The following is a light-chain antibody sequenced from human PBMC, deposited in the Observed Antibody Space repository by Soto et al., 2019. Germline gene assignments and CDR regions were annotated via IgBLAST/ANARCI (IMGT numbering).Light chain of an antibody. Sequence: EIVLTQSPGTLSLSPGERATLSCRASQSVSSSYLAWYQQKPGQAPRLLRYSASSRATGIPDRFSGSGSGTAFTLTISRLEPEACSVYYCQQYGSSPPITFGQGTRLEIK. CDR3: QQYGSSPPIT. V-gene: IGKV3-20*01. J-gene: IGKJ5*01. CDR1: QSVSSSY. CDR2: SAS.